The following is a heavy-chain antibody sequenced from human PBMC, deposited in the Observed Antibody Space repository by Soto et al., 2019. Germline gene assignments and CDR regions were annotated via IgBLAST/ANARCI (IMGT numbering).Heavy chain of an antibody. D-gene: IGHD4-17*01. Sequence: AWETLSLTCTVSGGSISSYYWSWIRQPPGKGLEWIGYIYYSGSTNYNPSLKSRVTISVDTSKNQFSLKLSSVTAADTAVYYCARVALGSYGDYNWFDPWGQGTLVTVSS. CDR1: GGSISSYY. V-gene: IGHV4-59*01. CDR3: ARVALGSYGDYNWFDP. J-gene: IGHJ5*02. CDR2: IYYSGST.